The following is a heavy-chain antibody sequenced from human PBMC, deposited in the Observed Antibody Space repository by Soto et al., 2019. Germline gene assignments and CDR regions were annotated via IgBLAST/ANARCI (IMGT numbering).Heavy chain of an antibody. CDR3: AKDSYGSGTDYFYGMGV. CDR2: ISAGGGII. J-gene: IGHJ6*02. CDR1: GFSFSSYA. Sequence: WSLRLSCAASGFSFSSYAMSWVRQAPGKGLEWVSSISAGGGIIYYADSVKGRFTISRVNSKNTLYVQMNSLRAEDTAVYYCAKDSYGSGTDYFYGMGVRGQGTKVTVSS. D-gene: IGHD3-10*01. V-gene: IGHV3-23*01.